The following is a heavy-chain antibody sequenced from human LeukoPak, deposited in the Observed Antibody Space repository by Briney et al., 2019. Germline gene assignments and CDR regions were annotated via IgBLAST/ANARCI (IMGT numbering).Heavy chain of an antibody. Sequence: GSLRPSRAAPGFTLSSYEMNLVRQAPGKGLEWVSYISSSGSTIYYADSVKGRFTISRDNAKNSLYLQMNSLRAEDTAVYYCAELGITMIGGVWGKGTTVTISS. CDR3: AELGITMIGGV. CDR2: ISSSGSTI. D-gene: IGHD3-10*02. J-gene: IGHJ6*04. V-gene: IGHV3-48*03. CDR1: GFTLSSYE.